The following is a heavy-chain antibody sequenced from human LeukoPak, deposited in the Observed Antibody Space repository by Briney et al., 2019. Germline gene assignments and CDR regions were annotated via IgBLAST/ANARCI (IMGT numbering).Heavy chain of an antibody. J-gene: IGHJ4*02. D-gene: IGHD3-10*01. CDR2: IYQGGST. Sequence: SETLSLTCSVSGGSVSSGDYFWSWIRQPPGKGLEWIGFIYQGGSTTYNPSLKSRVTISVDRSKNQFSLKLNSVTAADTAVYYCAKDGYGSGSYSLIVFDYWGQGTLVTVSS. CDR3: AKDGYGSGSYSLIVFDY. CDR1: GGSVSSGDYF. V-gene: IGHV4-30-2*01.